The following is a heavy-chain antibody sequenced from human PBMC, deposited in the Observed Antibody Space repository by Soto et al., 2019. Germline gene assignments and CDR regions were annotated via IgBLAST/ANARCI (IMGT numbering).Heavy chain of an antibody. CDR2: ISYDGSST. Sequence: GGSLRLSCAASGFTFSSYGMHWVRQAPGKGLEWVAVISYDGSSTYYADSVQGRFTISRDNPKNTLYLQMNSLRAEDTAIYYCAKARCSSATCYVPDYWGQGTLVTVSS. D-gene: IGHD2-2*01. V-gene: IGHV3-33*06. CDR3: AKARCSSATCYVPDY. CDR1: GFTFSSYG. J-gene: IGHJ4*02.